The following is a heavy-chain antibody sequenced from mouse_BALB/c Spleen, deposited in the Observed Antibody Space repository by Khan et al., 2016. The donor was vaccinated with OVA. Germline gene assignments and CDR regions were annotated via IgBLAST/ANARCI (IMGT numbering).Heavy chain of an antibody. D-gene: IGHD3-1*01. J-gene: IGHJ3*01. Sequence: EVQLQESGPGLVKPSQSLSLTCSVTGYSITSGYFWNWIRQFPGNKLEWMGYIRYDGSSNYNPSLKNRISITRDTPKNQFFLKLNSVTPEDTATYYCARGGSSGPAWFAYWGQGTLVTVSA. CDR3: ARGGSSGPAWFAY. CDR1: GYSITSGYF. V-gene: IGHV3-6*02. CDR2: IRYDGSS.